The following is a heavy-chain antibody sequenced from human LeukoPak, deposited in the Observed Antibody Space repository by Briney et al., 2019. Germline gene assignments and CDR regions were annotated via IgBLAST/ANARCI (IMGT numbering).Heavy chain of an antibody. CDR3: AKGPRITIFGVVPQAYYYYYMDV. V-gene: IGHV3-53*01. J-gene: IGHJ6*03. CDR1: GFTVSSNY. D-gene: IGHD3-3*01. CDR2: IYSGGST. Sequence: GGSLRLSCAASGFTVSSNYMSWVRQAPGKGLEWVSVIYSGGSTYYADSVKGRFTISRDNSKNTLYLQMSSLRAEDTAVYYCAKGPRITIFGVVPQAYYYYYMDVWGKGTTVTVS.